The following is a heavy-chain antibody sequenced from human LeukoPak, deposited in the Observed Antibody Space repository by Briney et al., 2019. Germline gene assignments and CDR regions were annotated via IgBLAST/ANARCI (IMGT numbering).Heavy chain of an antibody. Sequence: ASVKVSCKASGYTFTGYYMHWVRQAPGQGLEWMGWINPNSGGTNYAQKFQGRVTMTRDTSISTAYMELSRLRSDDTAVYYCAREYYYDSSGYPPDYWGQGTLVTVSS. J-gene: IGHJ4*02. V-gene: IGHV1-2*02. CDR1: GYTFTGYY. CDR3: AREYYYDSSGYPPDY. D-gene: IGHD3-22*01. CDR2: INPNSGGT.